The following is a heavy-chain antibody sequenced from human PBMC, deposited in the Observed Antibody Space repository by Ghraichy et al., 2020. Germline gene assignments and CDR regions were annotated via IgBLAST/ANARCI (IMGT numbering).Heavy chain of an antibody. CDR2: ISSSSSTI. CDR3: ARETGTVDFDY. CDR1: AFTFSSYS. J-gene: IGHJ4*02. Sequence: GGSLRLSCAASAFTFSSYSMNWVRQAPGKGLEWVLYISSSSSTIYYADSVKGRFTISRDNAKNSLYLQMNSLRAEDTAVYYCARETGTVDFDYWGQGTLVTVSS. D-gene: IGHD1-1*01. V-gene: IGHV3-48*04.